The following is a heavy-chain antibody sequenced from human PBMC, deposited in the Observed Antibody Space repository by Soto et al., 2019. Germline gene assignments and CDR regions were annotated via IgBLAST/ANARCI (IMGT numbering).Heavy chain of an antibody. Sequence: EVQLVESGGGLVQPGGSLRLSCAASGFTFSSYAMHWVRQAPGKGLEYVSAISSNGGSTYYANSVKGRFTISRDNSKYTLYLQMGSLRAEDMAVYYCARDGGSRGWYLGPDYWGQGTLVTVSS. CDR1: GFTFSSYA. D-gene: IGHD6-19*01. V-gene: IGHV3-64*01. J-gene: IGHJ4*02. CDR2: ISSNGGST. CDR3: ARDGGSRGWYLGPDY.